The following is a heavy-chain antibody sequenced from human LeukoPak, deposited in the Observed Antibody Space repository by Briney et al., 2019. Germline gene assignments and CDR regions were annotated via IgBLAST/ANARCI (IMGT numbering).Heavy chain of an antibody. CDR3: ARDQGATLVRGVTPYLDF. J-gene: IGHJ4*02. V-gene: IGHV3-30*04. CDR2: ISYDGSDN. D-gene: IGHD3-10*01. CDR1: GFNFNNYA. Sequence: PGRSLRLSCAASGFNFNNYAMHWVRQAPGKGQEWLSVISYDGSDNSSADSVQGRFTISRDNSKNTLYLQMNSLTTGDTAVYYCARDQGATLVRGVTPYLDFWGQGTLVSVSS.